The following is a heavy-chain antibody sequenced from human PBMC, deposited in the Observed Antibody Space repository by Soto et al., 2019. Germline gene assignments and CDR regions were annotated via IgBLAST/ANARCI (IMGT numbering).Heavy chain of an antibody. CDR2: MSYDGTTK. J-gene: IGHJ4*02. Sequence: QVQLVESGGGVVQPGRSLRLSCAASGFIFSNYVMYWVRQAPGKGLEWVAFMSYDGTTKYYADSVKGRFTISRDNSKNTLYLQMNSLRPEDTGVYYCAREVLWSRYFDYWGQGTRFTFSS. V-gene: IGHV3-30-3*01. CDR3: AREVLWSRYFDY. CDR1: GFIFSNYV. D-gene: IGHD3-10*01.